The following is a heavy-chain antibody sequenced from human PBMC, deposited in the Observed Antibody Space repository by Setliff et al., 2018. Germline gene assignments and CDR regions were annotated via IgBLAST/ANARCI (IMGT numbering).Heavy chain of an antibody. V-gene: IGHV4-30-4*08. CDR1: GGSISSGDYY. Sequence: PSETLSLTCTVSGGSISSGDYYWSWIRQPPGKGLEWIGYIYYSGSTYYNPSLKSRVTISVDTSKNQFSLKLSSVTAADTAVYYCARERSGSYYGYAFGIWGQGTMVTVSS. D-gene: IGHD1-26*01. CDR2: IYYSGST. J-gene: IGHJ3*02. CDR3: ARERSGSYYGYAFGI.